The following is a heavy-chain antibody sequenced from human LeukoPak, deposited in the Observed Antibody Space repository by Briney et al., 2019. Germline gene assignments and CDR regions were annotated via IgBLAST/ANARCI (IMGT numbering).Heavy chain of an antibody. CDR2: VKRDGSEE. J-gene: IGHJ4*02. V-gene: IGHV3-7*03. CDR3: AKDLLPMTTGTYFDY. Sequence: PGGSLRPSCAASGFTFSSYWMSWVRQAPGKGLEWVANVKRDGSEEYSVDSVKGRFTISRDNAKNSVYLQMNSLRAEDTAIYYCAKDLLPMTTGTYFDYWGQGTLVTVSS. D-gene: IGHD2-15*01. CDR1: GFTFSSYW.